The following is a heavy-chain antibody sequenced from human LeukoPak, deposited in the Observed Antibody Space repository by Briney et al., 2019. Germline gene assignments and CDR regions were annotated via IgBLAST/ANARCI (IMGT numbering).Heavy chain of an antibody. V-gene: IGHV3-33*06. Sequence: GGSLRLSCAASGFTFSSYGMHWVRQAPGKGLEWVAAIWYDGSNKYYADSVKGRFTISRDNSKNTLYLQMNSLRAEDTALYYCAKEGGGVLDYWGQGTLVTVAS. CDR2: IWYDGSNK. CDR1: GFTFSSYG. D-gene: IGHD3-16*01. J-gene: IGHJ4*02. CDR3: AKEGGGVLDY.